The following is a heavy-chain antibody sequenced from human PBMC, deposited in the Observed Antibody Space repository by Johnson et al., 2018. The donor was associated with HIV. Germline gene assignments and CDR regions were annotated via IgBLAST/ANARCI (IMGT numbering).Heavy chain of an antibody. Sequence: QVQLVESGGGLVQPGGSLRLSCAASGFTFSSYAMSWVRQAPGKGLEWVAVISYDGSNKYYADSVKGRFTIPRDNSKNTLYLQMNSLRAEDTAVYYCARDRSTPQPYYYDSSGYRGYSAFDIWGQGTMVTVSS. V-gene: IGHV3-30*03. D-gene: IGHD3-22*01. CDR3: ARDRSTPQPYYYDSSGYRGYSAFDI. J-gene: IGHJ3*02. CDR2: ISYDGSNK. CDR1: GFTFSSYA.